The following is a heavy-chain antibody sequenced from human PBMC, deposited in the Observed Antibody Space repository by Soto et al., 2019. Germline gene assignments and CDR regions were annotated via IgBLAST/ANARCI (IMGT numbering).Heavy chain of an antibody. J-gene: IGHJ2*01. CDR2: ISYDGSNK. D-gene: IGHD2-15*01. Sequence: KGLEWVAVISYDGSNKYYADSVKGRFTISRDNSKNTLHLQMNSLRAEDTVFFFQAEDGIRDTVPVSAFLLNRSSDL. CDR3: AEDGIRDTVPVSAFLLNRSSDL. V-gene: IGHV3-30*03.